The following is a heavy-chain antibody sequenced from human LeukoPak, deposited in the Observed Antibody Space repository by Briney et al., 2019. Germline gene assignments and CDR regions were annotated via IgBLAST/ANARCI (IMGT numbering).Heavy chain of an antibody. Sequence: GASVKVSCKASGYTFANYGVSWVRQAPGQALEWMGWISGYNGNTNYAQKLQGRVTMTTDTSTSTAYMELRSLRSDDTAVYYCARAETSGWFYFDYWGQGTLVTVSS. J-gene: IGHJ4*02. CDR2: ISGYNGNT. V-gene: IGHV1-18*01. D-gene: IGHD6-19*01. CDR3: ARAETSGWFYFDY. CDR1: GYTFANYG.